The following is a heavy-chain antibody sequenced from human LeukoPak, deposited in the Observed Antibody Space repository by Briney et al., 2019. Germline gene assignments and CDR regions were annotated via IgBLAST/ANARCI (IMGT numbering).Heavy chain of an antibody. CDR2: IYYSGST. D-gene: IGHD6-13*01. V-gene: IGHV4-59*01. CDR3: WKRLDWQLVTYYFDY. CDR1: GGSISSYY. J-gene: IGHJ4*02. Sequence: SETLSLTCTVSGGSISSYYWSWIRQPPGKGLEWIGYIYYSGSTNYNPSLKSRVTISVDTSKNQFSLKLSSVTAADTAVYYCWKRLDWQLVTYYFDYWGQGTLVTVSS.